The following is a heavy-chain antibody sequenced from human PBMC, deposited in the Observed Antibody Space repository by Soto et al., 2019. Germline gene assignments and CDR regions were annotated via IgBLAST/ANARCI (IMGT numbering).Heavy chain of an antibody. CDR1: GGSSSSGDYY. CDR3: ARGLITGSQYSGGWYYFDS. V-gene: IGHV4-30-4*01. Sequence: SETLSLTCTVSGGSSSSGDYYWSWIRQPPGKGLEWIGYIYYSGSTYYNPSLKSRVTISVDTSKNQFSLKLSSVTAADTAVYYCARGLITGSQYSGGWYYFDSWGQGTQVTV. CDR2: IYYSGST. D-gene: IGHD1-26*01. J-gene: IGHJ4*02.